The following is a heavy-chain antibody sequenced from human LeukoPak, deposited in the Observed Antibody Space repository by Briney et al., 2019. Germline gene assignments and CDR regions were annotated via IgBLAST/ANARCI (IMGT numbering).Heavy chain of an antibody. J-gene: IGHJ6*02. V-gene: IGHV1-2*04. CDR3: ARVSRRVHPDLYYYYGMDV. CDR1: GYTFTGYY. CDR2: INPNSGGT. Sequence: GASVKVSCKASGYTFTGYYMHWVRQAPGQGLEWMGGINPNSGGTNYAQKFQGWVTMTRDTSISTAYMELSRLRSDDTAVYYCARVSRRVHPDLYYYYGMDVWGQGTTVTVSS.